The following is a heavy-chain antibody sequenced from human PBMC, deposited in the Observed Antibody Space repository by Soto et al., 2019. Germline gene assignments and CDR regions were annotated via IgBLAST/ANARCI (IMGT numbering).Heavy chain of an antibody. D-gene: IGHD3-3*01. CDR1: GYTFTSYY. CDR2: INPSGGST. V-gene: IGHV1-46*03. CDR3: ARVDDFWSGYYPTDY. Sequence: ASVKVSCKASGYTFTSYYVHWVRQAPGQGLEWMGIINPSGGSTSYAQKFQGRVTMTRDTSTSTVYMELSSLRSEDTAVYYCARVDDFWSGYYPTDYWGQGTLVTVSS. J-gene: IGHJ4*02.